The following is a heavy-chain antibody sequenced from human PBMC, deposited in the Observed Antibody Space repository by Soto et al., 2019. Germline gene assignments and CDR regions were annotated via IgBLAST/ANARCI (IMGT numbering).Heavy chain of an antibody. V-gene: IGHV3-23*01. CDR1: GFTLRTYG. CDR3: ARDRSWTDPHFDS. J-gene: IGHJ4*02. D-gene: IGHD6-13*01. CDR2: ISGTGGST. Sequence: GGSLRLSCATSGFTLRTYGMSWVRQAPGKGLEWVSGISGTGGSTYYADSVKGRFTMSRDTSNNTLYLQMNSLRVEDTAVYYCARDRSWTDPHFDSWGQGSLVTVSS.